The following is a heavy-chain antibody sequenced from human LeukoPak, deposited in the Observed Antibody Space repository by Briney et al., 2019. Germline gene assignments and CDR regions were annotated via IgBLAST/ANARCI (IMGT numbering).Heavy chain of an antibody. Sequence: ASVKVSCKASGYTFTGYYMHWVRQAPGQGLEWMGWINPNSGGTNYAQKFQGRVTMTRDTSISTAYMELRSLRSDDTAVYYCARDLGAIAAAGTGFDYWGQGTLVTVSS. V-gene: IGHV1-2*02. CDR1: GYTFTGYY. D-gene: IGHD6-13*01. CDR3: ARDLGAIAAAGTGFDY. CDR2: INPNSGGT. J-gene: IGHJ4*02.